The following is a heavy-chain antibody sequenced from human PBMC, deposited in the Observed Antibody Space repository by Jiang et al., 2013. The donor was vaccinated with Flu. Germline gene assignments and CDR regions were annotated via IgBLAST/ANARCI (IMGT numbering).Heavy chain of an antibody. J-gene: IGHJ3*02. V-gene: IGHV4-34*01. CDR1: GGSFRGYY. D-gene: IGHD3-3*01. CDR2: INHSGST. Sequence: VLLKPSETLSLTCAVYGGSFRGYYWNWIRQPPGKGLEWIGEINHSGSTNYNPSLKSRVTISVDTSKNQFSLKLSSVTAADTAVYYCARGPRVTIFGVVTTLGAFDIWGQGTMVTVSS. CDR3: ARGPRVTIFGVVTTLGAFDI.